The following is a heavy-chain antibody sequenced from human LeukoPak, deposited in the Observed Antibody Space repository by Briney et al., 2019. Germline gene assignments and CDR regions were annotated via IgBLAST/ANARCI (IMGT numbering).Heavy chain of an antibody. CDR2: ISGYNGNT. D-gene: IGHD7-27*01. CDR3: ARDGDLMTTSWRFDP. CDR1: GYTFISYG. Sequence: GASVKVSCEASGYTFISYGISWVRQAPGQGLEWMGWISGYNGNTNYAQKFQGRVTMTTDTSTSTAYMEVRSLRSDDTAVYYCARDGDLMTTSWRFDPWGQGTLVTVSS. J-gene: IGHJ5*02. V-gene: IGHV1-18*01.